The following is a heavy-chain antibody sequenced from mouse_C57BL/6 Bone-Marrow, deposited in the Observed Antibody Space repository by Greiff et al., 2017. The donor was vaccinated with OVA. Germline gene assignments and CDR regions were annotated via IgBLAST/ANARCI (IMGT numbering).Heavy chain of an antibody. CDR2: IYPRDGST. D-gene: IGHD1-3*01. CDR3: ARAKLDYNAMDY. J-gene: IGHJ4*01. CDR1: GYTFTDHT. Sequence: QVQLKQSDAELVKPGASVKISCKVSGYTFTDHTIHWLKQRPDQGLEWIGYIYPRDGSTKYNEKFKGKATLTADKSSSTANVQLNSLTSEDSAVYVCARAKLDYNAMDYWWQGTAVTVSA. V-gene: IGHV1-78*01.